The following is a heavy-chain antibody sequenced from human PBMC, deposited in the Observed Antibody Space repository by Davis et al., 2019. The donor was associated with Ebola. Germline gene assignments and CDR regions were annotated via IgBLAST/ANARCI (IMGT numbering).Heavy chain of an antibody. Sequence: SVKVSCKASGGTFSSYAISWVRQAPGQGLEWMGGIIPIFGTANYAQKFQGRVTITADESTSTAYMELSSLRSEDTAVYYCARGYYDFWSGYPSPWYYYYYMDVWGKGTTVTVSS. CDR2: IIPIFGTA. D-gene: IGHD3-3*01. CDR3: ARGYYDFWSGYPSPWYYYYYMDV. V-gene: IGHV1-69*13. J-gene: IGHJ6*03. CDR1: GGTFSSYA.